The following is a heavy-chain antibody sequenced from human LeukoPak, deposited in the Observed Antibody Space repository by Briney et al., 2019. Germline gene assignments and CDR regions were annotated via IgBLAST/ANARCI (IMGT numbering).Heavy chain of an antibody. J-gene: IGHJ4*02. CDR1: GFTFSSYA. CDR3: ARGPHGGFVIIPTEF. Sequence: GGSLRLSCAATGFTFSSYAMTWVRQAPGKGLEWVSSIDSSSSYIYYADPVKGRFTISRANAKNSLFLQMDSLRAEDTAVYYCARGPHGGFVIIPTEFWGQGTLVTVSS. D-gene: IGHD3-3*01. CDR2: IDSSSSYI. V-gene: IGHV3-21*01.